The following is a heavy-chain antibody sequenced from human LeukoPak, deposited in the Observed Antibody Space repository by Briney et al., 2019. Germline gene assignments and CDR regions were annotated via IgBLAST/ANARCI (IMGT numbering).Heavy chain of an antibody. V-gene: IGHV1-2*04. D-gene: IGHD3-10*01. Sequence: ASVKVSCKASGYTVTSYYMHWVGQAPGQGLEGMGWINPNSGGTNYAQKFQGWVTMTRDTSISTAYMELSRLRSDDTAVYYCARDMRPHYYYGSGSYFDYWGQGTLVTVSS. CDR1: GYTVTSYY. CDR3: ARDMRPHYYYGSGSYFDY. CDR2: INPNSGGT. J-gene: IGHJ4*02.